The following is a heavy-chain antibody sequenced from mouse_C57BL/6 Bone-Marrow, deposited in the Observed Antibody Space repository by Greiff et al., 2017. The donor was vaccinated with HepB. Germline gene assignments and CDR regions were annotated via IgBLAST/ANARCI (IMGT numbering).Heavy chain of an antibody. CDR2: INSDGGST. CDR1: EYEFPSHD. Sequence: EVQRVESGGGLVQPGESLKLSCESNEYEFPSHDMSWVRKTPEKRLELVAAINSDGGSTYYPDTMERRFIISRDNTKKTLYLQMSSLRSEYTALYYCARPLIYYDYPWFAYWGQGTLVTVSA. J-gene: IGHJ3*01. CDR3: ARPLIYYDYPWFAY. D-gene: IGHD2-4*01. V-gene: IGHV5-2*01.